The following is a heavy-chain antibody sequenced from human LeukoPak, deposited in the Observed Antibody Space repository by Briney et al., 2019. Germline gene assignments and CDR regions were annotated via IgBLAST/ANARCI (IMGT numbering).Heavy chain of an antibody. D-gene: IGHD2-15*01. Sequence: GESLKISCKGSGYSFTSYWIGWVRQMPGKGLEWMGIIYPGDSNTRYSPSFQGQVTISADKSISTAYLQWGSLKASDTAMYYCARSQGYCSGGSCLQGDWFDPWGQGTLVTVSS. CDR3: ARSQGYCSGGSCLQGDWFDP. J-gene: IGHJ5*02. CDR2: IYPGDSNT. V-gene: IGHV5-51*01. CDR1: GYSFTSYW.